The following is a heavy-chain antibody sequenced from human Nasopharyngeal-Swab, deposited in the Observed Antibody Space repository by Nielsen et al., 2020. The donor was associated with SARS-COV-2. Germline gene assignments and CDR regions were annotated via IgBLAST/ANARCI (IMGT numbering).Heavy chain of an antibody. J-gene: IGHJ4*02. CDR3: ASSSGGSSWSLPFDY. CDR1: GGTFSSYA. Sequence: ASVKVSCKASGGTFSSYAISWVRQAPGQGLEWMGGIIPIFGTANYAQKFQGRVTITADESTSTAYMELSSLRSEDTAVYYCASSSGGSSWSLPFDYWGQGTLVTVSS. D-gene: IGHD6-13*01. V-gene: IGHV1-69*13. CDR2: IIPIFGTA.